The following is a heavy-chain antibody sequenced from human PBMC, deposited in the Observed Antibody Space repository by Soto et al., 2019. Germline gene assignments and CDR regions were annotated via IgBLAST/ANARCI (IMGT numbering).Heavy chain of an antibody. J-gene: IGHJ6*02. V-gene: IGHV3-23*01. Sequence: EVQLLESGGGLVQPGGSLRLSCAASGFTFSSYAMSWVRQAPGKGLEWVSAISGSGGTTYYTDSVKGRFTISRDNSKNTLYLQMNSLRVEATAVYYCAKYCSSTSCLGVYGMDVWCQGNTVTVSS. CDR3: AKYCSSTSCLGVYGMDV. CDR2: ISGSGGTT. CDR1: GFTFSSYA. D-gene: IGHD2-2*01.